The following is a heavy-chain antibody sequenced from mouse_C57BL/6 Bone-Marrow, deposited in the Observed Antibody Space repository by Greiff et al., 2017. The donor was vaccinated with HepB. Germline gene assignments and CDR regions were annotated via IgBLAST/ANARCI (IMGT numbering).Heavy chain of an antibody. Sequence: QVQLQQSGPELVKPGASVKISCKASGYAFSSSWMNWVKQRPGKGLEWIGRIYPGDGDTNYNGKFKGKATLTADKSSSTAYMQLSSLTSEDSAVYFCASPYYYGSSYVTFHWYFDVWGTGTTVTVSS. CDR1: GYAFSSSW. J-gene: IGHJ1*03. CDR3: ASPYYYGSSYVTFHWYFDV. D-gene: IGHD1-1*01. CDR2: IYPGDGDT. V-gene: IGHV1-82*01.